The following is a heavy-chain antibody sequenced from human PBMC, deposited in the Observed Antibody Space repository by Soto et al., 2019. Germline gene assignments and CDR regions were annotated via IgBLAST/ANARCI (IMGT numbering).Heavy chain of an antibody. CDR2: IYHSGST. V-gene: IGHV4-30-2*01. Sequence: SATLSLTCTVFGGSTNSGAPYWSWLRQHPGKGLEWIGYIYHSGSTYYNPSLKSRVSISVDRSKNQFSLKLSSVTAADTAVYYCARGPPLGYWGQGTLVTVS. CDR3: ARGPPLGY. CDR1: GGSTNSGAPY. J-gene: IGHJ4*02.